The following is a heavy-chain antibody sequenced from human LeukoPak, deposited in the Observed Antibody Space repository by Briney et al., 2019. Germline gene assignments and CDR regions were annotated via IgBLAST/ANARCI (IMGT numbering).Heavy chain of an antibody. CDR1: GGSFSGYY. J-gene: IGHJ4*02. V-gene: IGHV4-34*01. D-gene: IGHD3-22*01. CDR3: ARGPDYYDSSGYLDY. Sequence: SETLSLTCAVYGGSFSGYYWSWIRQPPGKGLEWIGEINHSGSTNYNPSLKSRVTISVGTSKNQFSLKLSSVTAADTAVYYYARGPDYYDSSGYLDYWGQGTLVTVSS. CDR2: INHSGST.